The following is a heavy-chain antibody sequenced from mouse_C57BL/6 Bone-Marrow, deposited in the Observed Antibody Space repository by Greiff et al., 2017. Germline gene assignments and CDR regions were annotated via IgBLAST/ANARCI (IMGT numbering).Heavy chain of an antibody. J-gene: IGHJ3*01. CDR2: IGPGSGST. CDR1: GYSFTDYY. Sequence: QVQLQQSGAELVKPGASVKISCKASGYSFTDYYINWVKQRPGQGLEWIGKIGPGSGSTYYNEKFKGKATLTADKSSSTAYMQLSSLTSEDSAVYFWARNYYDYEGFAYWGQGTLVTVSA. CDR3: ARNYYDYEGFAY. V-gene: IGHV1-77*01. D-gene: IGHD2-4*01.